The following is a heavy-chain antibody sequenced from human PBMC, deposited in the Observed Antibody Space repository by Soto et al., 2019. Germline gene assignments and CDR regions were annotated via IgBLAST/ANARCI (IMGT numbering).Heavy chain of an antibody. CDR2: ISYDGSNK. V-gene: IGHV3-30*18. CDR1: GFTFSSYG. CDR3: AKDEAY. Sequence: GGSLRLSCAASGFTFSSYGMHWVRQTPGKGLEWVAVISYDGSNKYYADSVKGRFTISRDNSKNTLYLQMNSLRAEDTAVYYCAKDEAYWGQGTLVTVSS. J-gene: IGHJ4*02.